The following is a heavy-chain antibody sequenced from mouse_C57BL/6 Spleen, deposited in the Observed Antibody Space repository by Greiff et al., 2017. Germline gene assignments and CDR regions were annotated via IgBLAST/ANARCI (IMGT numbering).Heavy chain of an antibody. CDR2: ISTGGGST. Sequence: EVKLMESGGGLVQPGGSLKLSCAASGFTFSDYYMYWVRQTPEKRLEWVAYISTGGGSTYYPATVKGRFTISRDNAKNTLYLQMSRLKSEDTAMYYCARQGTPSVYYYAMDYWGQGTSVTVSS. CDR3: ARQGTPSVYYYAMDY. V-gene: IGHV5-12*01. D-gene: IGHD2-14*01. J-gene: IGHJ4*01. CDR1: GFTFSDYY.